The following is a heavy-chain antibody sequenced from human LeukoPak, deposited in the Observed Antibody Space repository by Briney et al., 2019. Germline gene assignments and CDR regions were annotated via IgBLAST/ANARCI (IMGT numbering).Heavy chain of an antibody. D-gene: IGHD4-17*01. CDR1: GGSISSSSYY. J-gene: IGHJ4*02. V-gene: IGHV4-39*07. Sequence: PSETLSLTCTVSGGSISSSSYYWGWIRQPPGKGLEWIGEINHSGSTNYNPSLKSRVTISVDTSKNQFSLKLSSVTAADTAVYYCASGLTLRWPHTYYFAYWGQGTLVTVSS. CDR3: ASGLTLRWPHTYYFAY. CDR2: INHSGST.